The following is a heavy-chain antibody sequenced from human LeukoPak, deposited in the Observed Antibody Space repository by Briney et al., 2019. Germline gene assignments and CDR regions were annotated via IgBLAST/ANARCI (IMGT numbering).Heavy chain of an antibody. CDR3: ARDLKMATIPGY. CDR2: INPNSGGT. Sequence: ASVKVSCKASGYTFSGYYMHWVRQAPGQGLEWMGWINPNSGGTKYAQKFQGRVTMTRDTSISTAYMELSKLTSDDTAVYYCARDLKMATIPGYWGQGTLVTVSS. J-gene: IGHJ4*02. D-gene: IGHD5-24*01. V-gene: IGHV1-2*02. CDR1: GYTFSGYY.